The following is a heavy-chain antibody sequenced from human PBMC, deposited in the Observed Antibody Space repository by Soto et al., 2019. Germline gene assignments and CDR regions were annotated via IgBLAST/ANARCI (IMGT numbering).Heavy chain of an antibody. Sequence: ASVKVSCKASGFTFTSSAVQWVRQARGQRLEWIGWIVVGSGNTNYAQKFQGRVTITRDMSTSTAYMELSSLRSEDTAVYYCAAGLRDTVYYYYGMDVWGQGTTVTVSS. D-gene: IGHD5-18*01. V-gene: IGHV1-58*01. J-gene: IGHJ6*02. CDR2: IVVGSGNT. CDR3: AAGLRDTVYYYYGMDV. CDR1: GFTFTSSA.